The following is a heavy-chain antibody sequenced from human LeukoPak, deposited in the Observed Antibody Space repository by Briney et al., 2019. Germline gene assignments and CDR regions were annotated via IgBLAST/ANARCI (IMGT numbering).Heavy chain of an antibody. V-gene: IGHV1-69*13. Sequence: VASVKVCFKASGGTFSSYAISWVRQAPGQGLEWMGGIIPIFGTANYAQKFQGRVTITADESTSTAYMELSSLRSEDTAVYYCARGGEGYSSSWYHAFDIWGQGTMVTVSS. CDR3: ARGGEGYSSSWYHAFDI. J-gene: IGHJ3*02. D-gene: IGHD6-13*01. CDR2: IIPIFGTA. CDR1: GGTFSSYA.